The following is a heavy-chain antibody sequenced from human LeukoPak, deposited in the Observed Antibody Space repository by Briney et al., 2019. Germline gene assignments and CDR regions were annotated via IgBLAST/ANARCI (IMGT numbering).Heavy chain of an antibody. CDR3: ARGAYCSGGSCYADTFDY. D-gene: IGHD2-15*01. CDR1: GYIFTSYW. J-gene: IGHJ4*02. Sequence: GESLKISCKGSGYIFTSYWISWVRQMPGKGLEWMGRIDPSDSYTNYSPSFQGHVTISADKSISTAYLQWSSLKASDTAMYYCARGAYCSGGSCYADTFDYWGQGTLVTVSS. V-gene: IGHV5-10-1*01. CDR2: IDPSDSYT.